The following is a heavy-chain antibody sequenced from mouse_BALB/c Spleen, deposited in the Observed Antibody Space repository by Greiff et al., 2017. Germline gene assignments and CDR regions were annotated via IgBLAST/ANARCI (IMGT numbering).Heavy chain of an antibody. CDR3: ARVYYGYDYFDY. Sequence: QVQLQQSGAELAKPGASVKMSCKASGYTFTSYWMHWVKQRPGQGLEWIGYINPSTGYTEYNQKFKDKATLTADKSSSTAYMQLSSLTSEDSAVYYCARVYYGYDYFDYWGQGTTLTVSS. D-gene: IGHD2-2*01. CDR1: GYTFTSYW. CDR2: INPSTGYT. J-gene: IGHJ2*01. V-gene: IGHV1-7*01.